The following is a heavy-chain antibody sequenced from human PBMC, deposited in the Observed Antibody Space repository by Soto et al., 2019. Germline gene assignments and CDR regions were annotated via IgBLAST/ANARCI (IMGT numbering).Heavy chain of an antibody. CDR3: ARVPGDMVAILYICPLDGREPPSDVEV. Sequence: QMQLVESGGGAVQPGRSLRLSCAASGFTFSYYPMHWVRQAPGKGLEWVAVISFDGSNKYYADSVKGRFTISRDNSKNTLYLQMNSLRGKDTAVYYCARVPGDMVAILYICPLDGREPPSDVEVRGQGTTVTVSS. CDR1: GFTFSYYP. V-gene: IGHV3-30*04. CDR2: ISFDGSNK. J-gene: IGHJ6*02. D-gene: IGHD5-12*01.